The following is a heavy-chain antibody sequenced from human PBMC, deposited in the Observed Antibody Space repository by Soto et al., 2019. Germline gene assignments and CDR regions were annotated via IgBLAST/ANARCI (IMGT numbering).Heavy chain of an antibody. J-gene: IGHJ4*02. V-gene: IGHV3-15*05. CDR1: VFTFSNAW. D-gene: IGHD1-7*01. Sequence: GGSLRLSCVASVFTFSNAWMTLVRQAPGKGLECVCRIKSKTDCGERDYAGPVKGRFTISRDYPKNTLYLQMKSLKTEDTAVYYCTTVIPKVKSELGHWGKGTMVTVS. CDR3: TTVIPKVKSELGH. CDR2: IKSKTDCGER.